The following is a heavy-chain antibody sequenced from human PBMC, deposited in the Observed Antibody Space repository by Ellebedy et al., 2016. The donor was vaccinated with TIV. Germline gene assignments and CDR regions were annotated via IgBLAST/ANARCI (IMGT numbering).Heavy chain of an antibody. Sequence: GESLKISCAASGFTFSSYAMSWVRQDPGKGLEWVSAISGSGGRTYYADAVKRRFTISRDNSKNTLYLQMNSLRADDTAVYYCAKDGGSSWYIPGCYYGMDVWGQGTTVTVSS. CDR1: GFTFSSYA. J-gene: IGHJ6*02. V-gene: IGHV3-23*01. CDR2: ISGSGGRT. D-gene: IGHD6-13*01. CDR3: AKDGGSSWYIPGCYYGMDV.